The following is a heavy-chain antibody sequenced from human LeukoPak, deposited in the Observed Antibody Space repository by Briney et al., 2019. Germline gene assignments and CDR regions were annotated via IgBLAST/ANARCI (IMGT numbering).Heavy chain of an antibody. V-gene: IGHV1-2*02. J-gene: IGHJ4*02. CDR3: VRDGKGKPHSSYYDSSGYFPFDY. CDR1: GYTFTGYY. Sequence: EASVKVSCEASGYTFTGYYMQWVRQAPGQGLEWMGWINPNSGGTNYAQKFQGRVTMTRDTSISTAYMELSRLRSDDTAVYYCVRDGKGKPHSSYYDSSGYFPFDYWGQGTLVTVSS. CDR2: INPNSGGT. D-gene: IGHD3-22*01.